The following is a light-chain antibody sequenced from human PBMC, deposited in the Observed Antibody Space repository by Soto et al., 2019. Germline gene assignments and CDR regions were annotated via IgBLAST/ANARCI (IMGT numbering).Light chain of an antibody. CDR1: QFVNSNY. V-gene: IGKV3-20*01. J-gene: IGKJ4*01. CDR2: GAS. Sequence: EVLLTQSPGTLSLSPGERATLSCRASQFVNSNYLAWYQQKSGQAPRLLIFGASYRATGIPDRFSGSGSGTDFTHTISGLEPEDIALYYCQQYSASVLTFVGGTRVDIK. CDR3: QQYSASVLT.